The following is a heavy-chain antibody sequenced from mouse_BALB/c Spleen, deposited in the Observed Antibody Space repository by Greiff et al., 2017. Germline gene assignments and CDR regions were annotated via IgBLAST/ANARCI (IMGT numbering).Heavy chain of an antibody. CDR2: INPSSGYT. CDR3: ARRNYDYDGGYAMDY. D-gene: IGHD2-4*01. Sequence: VKLMESAAELARPGASVKMSCKASGYTFTSYTMHWVKQRPGQGLEWIGYINPSSGYTEYNQKFKDKTTLTADKSSSTAYMQLSSLTSEDSAVYYCARRNYDYDGGYAMDYWGQGTSVTVSS. V-gene: IGHV1-4*02. CDR1: GYTFTSYT. J-gene: IGHJ4*01.